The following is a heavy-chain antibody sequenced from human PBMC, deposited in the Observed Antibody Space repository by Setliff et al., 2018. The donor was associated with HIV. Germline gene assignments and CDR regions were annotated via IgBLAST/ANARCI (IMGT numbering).Heavy chain of an antibody. CDR2: IIPIFGTA. J-gene: IGHJ4*02. Sequence: ASVKVSCQASGGTFSSYVISWVRQAPGQGLEWMGGIIPIFGTANYSQKFQGRVTITTDESTSTVYMELSSLRSEDTAVYYCARAAYGYDSSGYFFDYWGQGTLVTVSS. V-gene: IGHV1-69*05. CDR3: ARAAYGYDSSGYFFDY. CDR1: GGTFSSYV. D-gene: IGHD3-22*01.